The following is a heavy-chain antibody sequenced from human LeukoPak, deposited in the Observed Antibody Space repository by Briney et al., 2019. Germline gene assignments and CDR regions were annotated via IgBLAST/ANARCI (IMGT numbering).Heavy chain of an antibody. CDR2: ISSSSSHT. CDR1: GFTFSAYA. CDR3: ARDRGYEGVDY. Sequence: GGSLRLSCEASGFTFSAYAMTWIRQAPGKGLEWVSYISSSSSHTNYADSVKGRFTISRDNAKSSLYLQMNSLRAEDTAVYYCARDRGYEGVDYWGQGTLVTVSS. V-gene: IGHV3-11*06. J-gene: IGHJ4*02. D-gene: IGHD3-10*01.